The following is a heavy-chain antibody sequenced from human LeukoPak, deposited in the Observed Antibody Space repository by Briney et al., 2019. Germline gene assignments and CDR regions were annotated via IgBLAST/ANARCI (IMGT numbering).Heavy chain of an antibody. V-gene: IGHV3-23*01. Sequence: GGSLRLSCAASGFTFSSYAMSWVRQAPGKGLEWVSAISGSGGSTYYADSVKGRFTISRDNSKNTLYLQMNSLRAEDTAVYYCAKDFGFIVVVPAAPIDYWGQGTLVTVSS. CDR3: AKDFGFIVVVPAAPIDY. J-gene: IGHJ4*02. D-gene: IGHD2-2*01. CDR2: ISGSGGST. CDR1: GFTFSSYA.